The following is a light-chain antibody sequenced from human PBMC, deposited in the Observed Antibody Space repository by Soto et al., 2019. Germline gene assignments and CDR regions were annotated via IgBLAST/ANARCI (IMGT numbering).Light chain of an antibody. J-gene: IGLJ3*02. CDR3: SSYAGSSTLG. Sequence: QSALTQPASVSGSPGQSITISCTGTSSDVGGYNYVSWYQQHPGKAPKLMIYEVSNRPSGVSNRFSGPKSGNTASLTISGLQAEDEADYYCSSYAGSSTLGFGEGTKLTAL. CDR2: EVS. CDR1: SSDVGGYNY. V-gene: IGLV2-14*01.